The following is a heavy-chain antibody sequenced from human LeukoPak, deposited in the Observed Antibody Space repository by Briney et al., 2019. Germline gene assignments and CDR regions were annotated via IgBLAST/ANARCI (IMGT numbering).Heavy chain of an antibody. J-gene: IGHJ4*02. V-gene: IGHV3-74*01. CDR1: GFTFETYW. Sequence: HPGGSLRLSCAASGFTFETYWMHWVRQAPGKGLEWVSCINGYGSITNYADSVKGRFTISRDNAKNTLYLQMNSLRVEDTAVYYCARDDPTVTTGPPVGSWGQGTLVTVSS. CDR2: INGYGSIT. D-gene: IGHD4-17*01. CDR3: ARDDPTVTTGPPVGS.